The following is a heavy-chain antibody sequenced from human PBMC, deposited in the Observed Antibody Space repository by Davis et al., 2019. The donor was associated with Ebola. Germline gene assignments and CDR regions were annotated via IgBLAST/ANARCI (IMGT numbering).Heavy chain of an antibody. CDR3: ARVGGSCYGY. J-gene: IGHJ4*02. CDR2: IKQDGSEK. V-gene: IGHV3-7*01. Sequence: GESLKLSCAASGFTFSSYWMSWVRQAPGKGLEWVANIKQDGSEKSYVDSVKGRFTISRDNAKNSLSLEMNSLRAEDTAVYYCARVGGSCYGYWGQGALVSVSS. CDR1: GFTFSSYW. D-gene: IGHD2-15*01.